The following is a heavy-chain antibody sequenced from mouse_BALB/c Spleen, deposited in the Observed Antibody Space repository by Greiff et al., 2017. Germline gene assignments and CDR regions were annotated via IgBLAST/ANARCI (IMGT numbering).Heavy chain of an antibody. CDR3: AREGNYYAMDS. V-gene: IGHV5-17*02. CDR2: ISSGSSTI. J-gene: IGHJ4*01. CDR1: GFTFSSFG. Sequence: EVNVVESGGGLVQPGGSQKLSCAASGFTFSSFGMHWVRQAPEKGLEWVAYISSGSSTIYYADTVKGRFTISRDNPKNTLFLQMTSLRSEDTAMYYCAREGNYYAMDSWGQGTSVTVSS.